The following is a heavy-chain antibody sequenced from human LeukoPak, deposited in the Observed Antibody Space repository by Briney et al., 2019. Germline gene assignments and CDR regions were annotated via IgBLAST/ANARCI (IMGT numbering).Heavy chain of an antibody. CDR2: IYHSGST. J-gene: IGHJ4*02. D-gene: IGHD3-16*01. V-gene: IGHV4-38-2*01. Sequence: PSETLSLTCGVSGYSISSGYYWGWIRPPPGKGLECIGNIYHSGSTYYNPTLKSRVTISVDPSKTNFSLKLGSVTPADTPMYYFARHLISFKWGSVYTDYYVDSWGQGTLVAVSA. CDR3: ARHLISFKWGSVYTDYYVDS. CDR1: GYSISSGYY.